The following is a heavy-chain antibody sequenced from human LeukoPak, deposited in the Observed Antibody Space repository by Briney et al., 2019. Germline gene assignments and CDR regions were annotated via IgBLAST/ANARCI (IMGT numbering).Heavy chain of an antibody. J-gene: IGHJ3*02. CDR3: ARDSTSGISGAFDI. Sequence: GGSLRLSCAASGFTFSSYSMNWVRRAPGKGLEWVSSISSSSTYIYYADSVKGRFTISRDNAKNSLYLQMNSLRAEDTAVYYCARDSTSGISGAFDIWGQGTMVTVSS. V-gene: IGHV3-21*01. D-gene: IGHD2-2*01. CDR2: ISSSSTYI. CDR1: GFTFSSYS.